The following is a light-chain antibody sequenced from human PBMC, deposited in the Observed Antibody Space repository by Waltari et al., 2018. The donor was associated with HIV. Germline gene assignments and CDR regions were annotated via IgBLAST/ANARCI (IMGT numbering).Light chain of an antibody. J-gene: IGLJ7*01. CDR3: AAWDDSLSGAV. CDR2: RNN. V-gene: IGLV1-47*01. Sequence: QSVLTHPPSASGTPGQRATISCSGSSSNIGSNYVYWYQQLPGTAPKLLIYRNNQRPSGVPDRFSGSKSGTSASLAISGLRSEDEADYYCAAWDDSLSGAVFGGGTQLTVL. CDR1: SSNIGSNY.